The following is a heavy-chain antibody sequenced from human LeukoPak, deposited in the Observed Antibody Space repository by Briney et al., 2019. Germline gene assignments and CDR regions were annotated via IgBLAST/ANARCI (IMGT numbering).Heavy chain of an antibody. V-gene: IGHV4-4*07. D-gene: IGHD3-10*01. CDR1: GDSISNYY. CDR2: IYTSGST. J-gene: IGHJ4*02. CDR3: ARVSLVRGAPDYYFDY. Sequence: SETLSLTCTVSGDSISNYYWSWIRQPTGKGLEWIGRIYTSGSTNYNPSLKSRVTMSVDTSKNQFSLKLSSVTAADTAVYYCARVSLVRGAPDYYFDYWGQGTLVTVSS.